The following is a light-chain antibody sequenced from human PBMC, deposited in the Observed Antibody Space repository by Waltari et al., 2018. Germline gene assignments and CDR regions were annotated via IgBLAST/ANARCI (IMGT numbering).Light chain of an antibody. CDR3: STWDDSLSGPV. V-gene: IGLV1-47*01. CDR1: SSNIESNY. Sequence: QSVLTQPPSASGTPGQRVSISCSGGSSNIESNYVFWYQHLPEAAPKLLMYRNKQPPSGVPDRFSGAKSGASATLAISGLRSEDESDYYWSTWDDSLSGPVFGGGTKLTVL. CDR2: RNK. J-gene: IGLJ3*02.